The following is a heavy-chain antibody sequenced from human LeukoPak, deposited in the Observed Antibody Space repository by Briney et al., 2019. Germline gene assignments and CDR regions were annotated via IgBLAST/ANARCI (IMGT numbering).Heavy chain of an antibody. CDR2: IYYSGST. CDR1: GGSINSSSYY. V-gene: IGHV4-39*01. J-gene: IGHJ4*02. Sequence: SETLSLTCTVSGGSINSSSYYWGWIRQPPGKGLEWIGSIYYSGSTNYNPSLKSRVTISIDTSKNQFSLKLSSVTAADTAVYYCARQIDDYYDTSGYWKWGQGTLVTVSS. D-gene: IGHD3-22*01. CDR3: ARQIDDYYDTSGYWK.